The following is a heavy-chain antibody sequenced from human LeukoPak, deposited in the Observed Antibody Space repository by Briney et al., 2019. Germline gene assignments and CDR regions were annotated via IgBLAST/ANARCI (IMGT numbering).Heavy chain of an antibody. J-gene: IGHJ6*02. D-gene: IGHD3-3*01. CDR3: ARRGNDFWSGYSGYYYYGMDV. Sequence: PSETLSLTCTVSGGSISSGGYYWSWIRQHPGKGLEWIGYIYYSGSTNYNPSLKSRVTISVDTSKNQSSLKLSSVTAADTAVYYCARRGNDFWSGYSGYYYYGMDVWGQGTTVTVSS. V-gene: IGHV4-61*08. CDR2: IYYSGST. CDR1: GGSISSGGYY.